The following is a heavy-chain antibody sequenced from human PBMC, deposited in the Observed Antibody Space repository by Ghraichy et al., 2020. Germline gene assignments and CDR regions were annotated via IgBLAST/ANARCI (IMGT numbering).Heavy chain of an antibody. CDR3: SREAGSGGISYGSDV. J-gene: IGHJ3*01. CDR1: GFTFITHW. D-gene: IGHD6-6*01. CDR2: IDHDGTIT. Sequence: GESLNISCTASGFTFITHWMHWVRQAPGKGLVWVSHIDHDGTITTYADSVKGRFTISRDNAKNTLYLQMNSLRVEETAVYYCSREAGSGGISYGSDVWGQGTKVTVSS. V-gene: IGHV3-74*01.